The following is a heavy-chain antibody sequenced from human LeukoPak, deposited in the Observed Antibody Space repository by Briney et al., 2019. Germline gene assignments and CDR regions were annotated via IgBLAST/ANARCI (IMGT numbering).Heavy chain of an antibody. Sequence: PSETLSLTCAVYGGSFSGYYWSWIRQPPGKGLEWIGEINHSGSTNYNPSLKSRVTISVDTSKNQFSLKLSSVTAADTAVYYCARVPVGGMDVWGKGTTVTVSS. CDR2: INHSGST. CDR1: GGSFSGYY. CDR3: ARVPVGGMDV. V-gene: IGHV4-34*01. J-gene: IGHJ6*04.